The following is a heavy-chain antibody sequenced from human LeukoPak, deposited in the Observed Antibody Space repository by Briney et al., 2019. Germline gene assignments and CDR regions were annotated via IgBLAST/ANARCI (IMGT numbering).Heavy chain of an antibody. J-gene: IGHJ4*02. V-gene: IGHV3-23*01. CDR2: ISIGGDTT. CDR3: AKEIRPIDC. D-gene: IGHD4-17*01. CDR1: GFTFSSHG. Sequence: GGSLRLSCAASGFTFSSHGMCWVRQAPGRGLEWVSSISIGGDTTYSDSVKGRFTISSDNYKNTLYLKFDSLRADDRAIYYCAKEIRPIDCWGQGTLVTVSS.